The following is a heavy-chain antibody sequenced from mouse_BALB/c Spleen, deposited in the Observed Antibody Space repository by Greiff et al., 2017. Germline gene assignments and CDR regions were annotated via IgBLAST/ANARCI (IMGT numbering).Heavy chain of an antibody. D-gene: IGHD4-1*01. V-gene: IGHV8-8*01. CDR3: ARIPGTGYAMDY. CDR2: IWWDDDK. J-gene: IGHJ4*01. CDR1: GFSLSTSGMG. Sequence: QVTLKVSGPGILQPSQTLSLTCSFSGFSLSTSGMGVGWIRQPSGKGLEWLAHIWWDDDKYYNTALKSGLTISKDTSKNQVFLKIASVDTADTATYYCARIPGTGYAMDYWGQGTSVTVSS.